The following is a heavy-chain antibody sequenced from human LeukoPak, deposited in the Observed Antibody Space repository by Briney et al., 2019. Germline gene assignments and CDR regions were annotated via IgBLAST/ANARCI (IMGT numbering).Heavy chain of an antibody. V-gene: IGHV4-59*01. Sequence: SETLSLTCTVSGGSISSYYWSWIRQPPGKELEWIGYIYYSGSTNYNPSLKSRVTISVDTSKNQFSLKLSSVTAADTAVYYCASMGYCSGGSCYRFDYWGQGTLVTVSS. D-gene: IGHD2-15*01. CDR2: IYYSGST. CDR3: ASMGYCSGGSCYRFDY. J-gene: IGHJ4*02. CDR1: GGSISSYY.